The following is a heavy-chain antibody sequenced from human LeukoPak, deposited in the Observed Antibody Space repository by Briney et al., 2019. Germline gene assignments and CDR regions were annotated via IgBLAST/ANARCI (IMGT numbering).Heavy chain of an antibody. CDR3: AREDYDILTGYYSY. V-gene: IGHV4-61*02. Sequence: ASQTLSLTCTVSGGSISSGSYYWSWIRQPAGKGLEWIGRIYTSGSTNYNPSLKSRVTISVDTSKNQFSLKLSSVTAAVTAVYYCAREDYDILTGYYSYWGQGTLVTVSS. CDR1: GGSISSGSYY. D-gene: IGHD3-9*01. J-gene: IGHJ4*02. CDR2: IYTSGST.